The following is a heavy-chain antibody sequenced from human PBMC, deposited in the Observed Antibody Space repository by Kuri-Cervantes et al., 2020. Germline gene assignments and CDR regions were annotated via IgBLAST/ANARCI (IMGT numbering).Heavy chain of an antibody. V-gene: IGHV1-2*02. CDR3: AREGGYCSSTSCYWILRDYYYGMDV. CDR1: GYTFTGYY. CDR2: INPNSGGT. D-gene: IGHD2-2*01. Sequence: ASVKVSCKASGYTFTGYYMHWVRQAPGQGLEWMGWINPNSGGTNYAQKFQGRVTMTRDTSISTAYMELGRLRSDDTAVYYCAREGGYCSSTSCYWILRDYYYGMDVWGQGTTVTVSS. J-gene: IGHJ6*02.